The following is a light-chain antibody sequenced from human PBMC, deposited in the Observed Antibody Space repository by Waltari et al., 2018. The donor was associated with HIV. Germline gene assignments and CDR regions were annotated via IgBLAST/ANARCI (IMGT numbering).Light chain of an antibody. J-gene: IGLJ2*01. CDR3: AAWTDSRYVV. CDR2: RNN. Sequence: QSVLTQPPSASGAPGQRVTIPCSGSSSNIGSNFVYWYQQLPGTAPKHLIFRNNQRPSGVPDRFSGSKSGTSASLAISGLRSEDEADYYCAAWTDSRYVVFGGGTKLTVL. V-gene: IGLV1-47*01. CDR1: SSNIGSNF.